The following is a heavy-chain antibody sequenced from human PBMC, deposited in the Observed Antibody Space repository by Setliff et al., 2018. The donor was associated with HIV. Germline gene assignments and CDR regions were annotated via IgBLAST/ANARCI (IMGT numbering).Heavy chain of an antibody. J-gene: IGHJ6*02. D-gene: IGHD5-18*01. CDR2: IIAISGTP. CDR1: GYTFISYG. V-gene: IGHV1-69*05. Sequence: ASVKVSCKASGYTFISYGISWVRQAPGQGLEWMGGIIAISGTPNYALKFQGRVTMTRDTSTSTVYMELSSLRSEDTAVYFCARSKDTGMVTLDYYYYGMDVWDQGTTVTVSS. CDR3: ARSKDTGMVTLDYYYYGMDV.